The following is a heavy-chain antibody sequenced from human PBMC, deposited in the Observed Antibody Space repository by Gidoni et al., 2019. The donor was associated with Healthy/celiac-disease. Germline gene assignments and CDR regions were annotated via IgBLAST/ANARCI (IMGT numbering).Heavy chain of an antibody. CDR2: INHSGST. V-gene: IGHV4-34*01. CDR3: ARDMTPGY. Sequence: QVQLQQWGAGLLKPSETLSLTCAVYGGSFSGYYWSWIRQPPGKGLEWIGEINHSGSTNYNPSLKSRVTISVDTSKNQFSLKLSSVTAADTAVYYCARDMTPGYWGQGTLVTVSS. CDR1: GGSFSGYY. J-gene: IGHJ4*02. D-gene: IGHD2-15*01.